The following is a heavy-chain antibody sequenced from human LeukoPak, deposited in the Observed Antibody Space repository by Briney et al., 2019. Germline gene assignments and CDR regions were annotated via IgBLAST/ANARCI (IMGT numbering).Heavy chain of an antibody. Sequence: SVKVSCKASGGTFSSYAISWVRQAPGQGLEWMGGIIPIFGTANYAQKFQGRVTITTDESTSTAYMELSSLRSEDTAVYYCASRYCSSTSCYGWFDPWGQGTLVTVSS. D-gene: IGHD2-2*01. CDR3: ASRYCSSTSCYGWFDP. CDR2: IIPIFGTA. V-gene: IGHV1-69*05. J-gene: IGHJ5*02. CDR1: GGTFSSYA.